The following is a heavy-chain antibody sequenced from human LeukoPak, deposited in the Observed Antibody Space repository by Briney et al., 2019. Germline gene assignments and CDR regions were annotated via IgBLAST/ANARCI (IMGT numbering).Heavy chain of an antibody. V-gene: IGHV3-48*01. CDR1: GFTFSSYS. D-gene: IGHD6-13*01. J-gene: IGHJ4*02. Sequence: PGGSLRLSCAASGFTFSSYSMNWVRQAPGKGLEWVSYIRTSSTTIYYADSVKGRFTISRDNAKNSLYLQMNSLRAEDTAVYYCARAATRPSSSWCEGIGYWGQGTLVTVSS. CDR3: ARAATRPSSSWCEGIGY. CDR2: IRTSSTTI.